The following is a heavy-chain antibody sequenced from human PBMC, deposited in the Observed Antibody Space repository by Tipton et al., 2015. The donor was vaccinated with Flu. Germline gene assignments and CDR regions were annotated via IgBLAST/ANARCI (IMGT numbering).Heavy chain of an antibody. J-gene: IGHJ2*01. Sequence: TLSLTCTVSGGSISSSSYYWGWIRQPPGKGLEWIGRVYTNTDTNYKASLKSRVTISIDRSKNQFSLRLSSVTAADTAMYYCASSLNHHVWGRGTLVTVSS. CDR3: ASSLNHHV. V-gene: IGHV4-39*07. CDR1: GGSISSSSYY. CDR2: VYTNTDT.